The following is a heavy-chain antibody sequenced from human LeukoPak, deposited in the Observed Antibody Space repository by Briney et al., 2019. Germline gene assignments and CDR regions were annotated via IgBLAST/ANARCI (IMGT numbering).Heavy chain of an antibody. CDR3: ARDDSSGYYQDC. D-gene: IGHD3-22*01. CDR1: GFTFSGYS. Sequence: GGSLRLSCAASGFTFSGYSMNWVRQAPGKGLGWVSSISSSSSYIYYENSVKGRFTISRDNAKNSLYLQMNSLRAEDTAVYYCARDDSSGYYQDCWGQGTLVTVSS. J-gene: IGHJ4*02. CDR2: ISSSSSYI. V-gene: IGHV3-21*01.